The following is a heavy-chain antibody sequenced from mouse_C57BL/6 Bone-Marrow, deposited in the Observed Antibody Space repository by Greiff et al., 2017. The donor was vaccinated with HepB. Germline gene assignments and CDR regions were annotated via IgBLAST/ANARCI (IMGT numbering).Heavy chain of an antibody. D-gene: IGHD1-1*01. V-gene: IGHV1-81*01. J-gene: IGHJ4*01. CDR3: AHYYGSSYLGAMDY. Sequence: ESGAELARPGASVKLSCKASGYTFTSYGISWVKQRTGQGLEWIGEIYPRSGNTYYNEKFKGKATLTADKSSSTAYMELRSLTSEDSAVYFCAHYYGSSYLGAMDYWGQGTSVTVSS. CDR1: GYTFTSYG. CDR2: IYPRSGNT.